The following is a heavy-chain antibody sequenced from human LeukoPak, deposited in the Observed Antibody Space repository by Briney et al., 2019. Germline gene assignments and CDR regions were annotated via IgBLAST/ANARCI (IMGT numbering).Heavy chain of an antibody. CDR3: ARDLQIGYYYYMDV. D-gene: IGHD2-21*01. CDR2: INPNSGGT. J-gene: IGHJ6*03. V-gene: IGHV1-2*02. Sequence: GSVKVSCKASGYTFTGYYMHWVRQAPGQGLEWMGWINPNSGGTNYAQKFQGRVTMTRDTSISTAYMELSRLRSDDTAVYYCARDLQIGYYYYMDVWGKGTTVTVSS. CDR1: GYTFTGYY.